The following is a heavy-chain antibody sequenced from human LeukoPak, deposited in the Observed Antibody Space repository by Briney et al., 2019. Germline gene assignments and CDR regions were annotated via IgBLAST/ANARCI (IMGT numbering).Heavy chain of an antibody. D-gene: IGHD3-10*01. J-gene: IGHJ4*02. CDR2: IDESGGSI. CDR1: GFTFTTHA. CDR3: ARDYGSRGSSSYPFDN. Sequence: GGSLRLSCVASGFTFTTHAMSWVRQAPGKGLEWVSGIDESGGSIYYADSVKGRFTISRDNSKNTLDLQMNSLRAEDTAVYYCARDYGSRGSSSYPFDNWSQGTLVTVSP. V-gene: IGHV3-23*01.